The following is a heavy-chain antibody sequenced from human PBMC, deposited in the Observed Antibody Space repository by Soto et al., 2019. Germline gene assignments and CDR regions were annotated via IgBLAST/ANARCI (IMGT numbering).Heavy chain of an antibody. J-gene: IGHJ6*02. CDR3: AKDYYGSASYLRAPMDV. Sequence: PGGSLRLSCAASGFTFSSYGMHWVRQAPGKGLEWVAVISYDGTNKYYADSVRGRFTISRDNSKNTLYLQMNSLRAEDTAVYYCAKDYYGSASYLRAPMDVWGQGTTVTVSS. D-gene: IGHD3-10*01. CDR1: GFTFSSYG. CDR2: ISYDGTNK. V-gene: IGHV3-30*18.